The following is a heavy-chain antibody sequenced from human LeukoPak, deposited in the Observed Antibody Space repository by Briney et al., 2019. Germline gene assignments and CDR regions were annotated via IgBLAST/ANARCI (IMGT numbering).Heavy chain of an antibody. CDR1: GYTFTGYY. Sequence: ASVKVSCKASGYTFTGYYMHWVRQAPGQGLEWMGWINPNSGGTNYAQKFQGRVTMTRDTSISTAYMELSRLRSDDTAGYYCAREQYSGSYLFDYWGQGTLVTVS. J-gene: IGHJ4*02. CDR2: INPNSGGT. CDR3: AREQYSGSYLFDY. D-gene: IGHD1-26*01. V-gene: IGHV1-2*02.